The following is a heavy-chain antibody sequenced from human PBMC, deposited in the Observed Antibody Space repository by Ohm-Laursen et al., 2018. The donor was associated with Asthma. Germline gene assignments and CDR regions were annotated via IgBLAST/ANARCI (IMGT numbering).Heavy chain of an antibody. CDR3: ARDVSAAPSIVVVTAADC. D-gene: IGHD2-21*02. Sequence: SLRLSCTASGFTFADYALAWVRQAPGKGLEWVASMSGRYPNTYYAESVRGRFTISRDNLRNTLYLQMDSLRVDDTAVYFCARDVSAAPSIVVVTAADCWGHGTLVTVSA. V-gene: IGHV3-23*01. CDR1: GFTFADYA. CDR2: MSGRYPNT. J-gene: IGHJ4*01.